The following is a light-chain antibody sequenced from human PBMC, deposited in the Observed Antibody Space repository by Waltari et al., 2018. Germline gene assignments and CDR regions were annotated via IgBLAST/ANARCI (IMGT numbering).Light chain of an antibody. CDR3: QQYYSYPYS. Sequence: IQMTQSPSSLSASVGDTVTITCRASQSFSSSLAWYQQKPGKAPKLLIYSTSSLESGVTSRFSGSKSGTDFTLTISSLQPEDIANYYCQQYYSYPYSFGQGTKVEIK. J-gene: IGKJ2*03. V-gene: IGKV1-13*02. CDR2: STS. CDR1: QSFSSS.